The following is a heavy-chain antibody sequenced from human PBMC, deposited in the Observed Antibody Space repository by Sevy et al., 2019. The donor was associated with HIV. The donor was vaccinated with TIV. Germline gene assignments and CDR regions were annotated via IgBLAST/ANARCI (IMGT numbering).Heavy chain of an antibody. CDR2: ISWDGGST. CDR1: GFTFDDYA. V-gene: IGHV3-43D*04. Sequence: GGSLRLSCAASGFTFDDYAMHWVRQAPGKGLEWVSLISWDGGSTYYADSVKGRFTISRDNSKNSLYLQMNSLRAEDTALYYCAKDQSIAVAGTHYYYYGMDVWGQGTTVTVSS. CDR3: AKDQSIAVAGTHYYYYGMDV. D-gene: IGHD6-19*01. J-gene: IGHJ6*02.